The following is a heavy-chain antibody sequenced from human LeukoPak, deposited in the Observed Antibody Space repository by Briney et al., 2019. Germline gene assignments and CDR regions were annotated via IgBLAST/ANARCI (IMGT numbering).Heavy chain of an antibody. CDR3: ATGRRIMIFGARYYYYYGMDV. D-gene: IGHD3/OR15-3a*01. Sequence: ASVKVSCKASGYTFTSYAMHWVRQAPGQRLEWMGWINAGNGNTKYSQKFQGRVTITRDTSASTAYMELSSLRSEDTAVYYCATGRRIMIFGARYYYYYGMDVWGQGTTVTVSS. CDR2: INAGNGNT. CDR1: GYTFTSYA. J-gene: IGHJ6*02. V-gene: IGHV1-3*01.